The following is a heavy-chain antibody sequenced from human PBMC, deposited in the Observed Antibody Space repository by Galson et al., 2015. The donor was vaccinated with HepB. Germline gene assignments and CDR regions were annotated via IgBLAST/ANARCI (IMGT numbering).Heavy chain of an antibody. V-gene: IGHV3-15*01. Sequence: SLRLSCAASGFTFSHVWMNWVRQAPGKGLEWVGRIKSKSDGGTTDYAAPVKGRFTISRDDSKNTLYLQMNSLKTEDTAVYYCTTGGITMIVVAYYFDYWGQGTLVTVSS. CDR3: TTGGITMIVVAYYFDY. CDR2: IKSKSDGGTT. CDR1: GFTFSHVW. J-gene: IGHJ4*02. D-gene: IGHD3-22*01.